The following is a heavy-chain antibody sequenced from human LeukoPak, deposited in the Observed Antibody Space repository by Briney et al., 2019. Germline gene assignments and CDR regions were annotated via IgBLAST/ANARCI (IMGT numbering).Heavy chain of an antibody. D-gene: IGHD1-26*01. Sequence: ASVKVSCKASGGTFSSYAISWVRQAPGQGLEWMGGIIPIFGTANYAQKFQGRVTITTDESTSTAYMELSSLRSEDTAVYYCARARWSPLGSYMDVWGKGTTVTVSS. V-gene: IGHV1-69*05. CDR1: GGTFSSYA. CDR2: IIPIFGTA. CDR3: ARARWSPLGSYMDV. J-gene: IGHJ6*03.